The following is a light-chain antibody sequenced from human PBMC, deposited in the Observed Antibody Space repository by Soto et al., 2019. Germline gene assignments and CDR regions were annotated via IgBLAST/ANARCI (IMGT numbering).Light chain of an antibody. J-gene: IGKJ1*01. CDR3: QQYGSSPPRT. CDR1: QSVSSNY. CDR2: DAS. Sequence: EIVLTQSPGTLSLSPGERATLSCRASQSVSSNYLAWYQQKPGQAPRLLIYDASTRATGIPDRFSGSGAGTYCTLTISRLEPEDFAVYYCQQYGSSPPRTFGQGTEVEVK. V-gene: IGKV3-20*01.